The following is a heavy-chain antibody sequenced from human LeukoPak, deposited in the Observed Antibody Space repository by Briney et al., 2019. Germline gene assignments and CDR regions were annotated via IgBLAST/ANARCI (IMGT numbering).Heavy chain of an antibody. CDR2: IGTAGDT. J-gene: IGHJ4*02. V-gene: IGHV3-13*01. D-gene: IGHD3-22*01. CDR3: ARTNYDSSGYVYFDY. Sequence: GGSLRLSCAASGFTFSSYDMHWVRQAPGKGLEWVSAIGTAGDTYYPGSVKGRFTISRENAKNSLYLQMNSLRAGDTAVYYCARTNYDSSGYVYFDYWGQGTLVTVSS. CDR1: GFTFSSYD.